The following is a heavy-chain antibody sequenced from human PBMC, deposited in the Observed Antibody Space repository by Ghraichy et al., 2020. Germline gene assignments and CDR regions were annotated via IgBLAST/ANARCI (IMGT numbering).Heavy chain of an antibody. D-gene: IGHD3-3*01. CDR1: GFTFKSHW. CDR2: IKQDGSEK. V-gene: IGHV3-7*01. Sequence: LTCTASGFTFKSHWMSWVRQAPGKGLEWVANIKQDGSEKYHVDSVKGRFTISRDNAKNSLYLQINSLRAEDTAVYYCARVGDFWSGYRNGMDVWGQGTTVTVSS. CDR3: ARVGDFWSGYRNGMDV. J-gene: IGHJ6*02.